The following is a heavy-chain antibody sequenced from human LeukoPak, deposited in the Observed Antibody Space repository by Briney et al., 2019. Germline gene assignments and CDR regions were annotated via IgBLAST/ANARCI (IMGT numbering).Heavy chain of an antibody. CDR1: GYSFISYY. CDR3: ATLQTAGTLSSGFDY. V-gene: IGHV1-46*01. D-gene: IGHD6-13*01. CDR2: INPSSGRT. Sequence: ASVKVSCKASGYSFISYYMHWVRQAPGQGLEWMGIINPSSGRTSYAQKFQGRVTMTRDMSTRTVYMELSSLRSEDTAVYYCATLQTAGTLSSGFDYWGQGTLVTVSS. J-gene: IGHJ4*02.